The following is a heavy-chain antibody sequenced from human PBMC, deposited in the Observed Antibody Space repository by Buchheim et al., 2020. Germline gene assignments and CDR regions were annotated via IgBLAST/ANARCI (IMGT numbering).Heavy chain of an antibody. Sequence: EQLEESGGGLVKPGRSLRLSCTTSGLAFNSSIMTWFRQVPGKGLEWVGFIRSAGHGATTEYAASVRQGFTISRDDSESIAYLQMNGLTIEDTGFYYCCASSSYYDNLWGGYWPRYFQHWGQGT. D-gene: IGHD3-9*01. CDR1: GLAFNSSI. J-gene: IGHJ1*01. CDR2: IRSAGHGATT. CDR3: CASSSYYDNLWGGYWPRYFQH. V-gene: IGHV3-49*05.